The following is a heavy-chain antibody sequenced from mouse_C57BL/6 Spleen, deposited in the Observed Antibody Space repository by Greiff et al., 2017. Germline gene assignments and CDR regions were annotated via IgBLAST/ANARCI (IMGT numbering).Heavy chain of an antibody. Sequence: VQLQQSGPELVKPGASVKISCKASGYAFSSSWMNWVKQRPGKGLEWIGRIYPGDGDTNYNGKFKGKATLTADKSSSTAYMQLSSLTSEDSAVYFCARGGYYEGFDYWGQGTTLTVSS. CDR2: IYPGDGDT. V-gene: IGHV1-82*01. D-gene: IGHD2-3*01. J-gene: IGHJ2*01. CDR1: GYAFSSSW. CDR3: ARGGYYEGFDY.